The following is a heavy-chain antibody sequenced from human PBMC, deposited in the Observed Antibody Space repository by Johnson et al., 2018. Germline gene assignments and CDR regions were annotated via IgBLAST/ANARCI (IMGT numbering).Heavy chain of an antibody. J-gene: IGHJ6*03. CDR2: INSDGSST. Sequence: QLQESGGGLVQPGGSLRLSCAASGFTFSSYWMHWVRQAPGKGLVWVSRINSDGSSTSYADSVKGRFTISRDNSKNTLYLQMNSLRAEDTALYYCAQAGAYCGGYCYSGAYYYYYMDVWGKGTTVTVS. D-gene: IGHD2-21*02. CDR3: AQAGAYCGGYCYSGAYYYYYMDV. V-gene: IGHV3-74*01. CDR1: GFTFSSYW.